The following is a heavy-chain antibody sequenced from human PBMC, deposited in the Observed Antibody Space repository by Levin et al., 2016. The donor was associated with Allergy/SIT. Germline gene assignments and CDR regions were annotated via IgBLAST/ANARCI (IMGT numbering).Heavy chain of an antibody. CDR3: VSGYSSSWVDN. Sequence: GSLRLSCSVSSGSITSSSYYRGWIRRPPGKGLEWIGSIYYSGNTYYNPSLKSRVSLSVDTPKNQFSLKLISVTAADTAVYYCVSGYSSSWVDNWGQGTLVSVSS. D-gene: IGHD6-13*01. V-gene: IGHV4-39*01. J-gene: IGHJ4*02. CDR2: IYYSGNT. CDR1: SGSITSSSYY.